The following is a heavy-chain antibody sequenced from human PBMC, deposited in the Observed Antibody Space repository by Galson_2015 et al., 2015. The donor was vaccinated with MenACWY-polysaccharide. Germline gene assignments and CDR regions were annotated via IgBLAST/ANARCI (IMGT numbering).Heavy chain of an antibody. V-gene: IGHV3-7*01. CDR2: IKQDGSEK. J-gene: IGHJ6*02. Sequence: SLRLSCAASGFIFSNYWMTWVRQAPGKGLEWVANIKQDGSEKWHVDSVKGRFTISRDNAKNSLFLQMNSLRAEDTAVYYCVRAMDVWGQGTAVTVSS. CDR1: GFIFSNYW. CDR3: VRAMDV.